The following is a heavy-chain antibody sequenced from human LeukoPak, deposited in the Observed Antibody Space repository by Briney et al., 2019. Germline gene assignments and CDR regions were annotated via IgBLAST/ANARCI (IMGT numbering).Heavy chain of an antibody. D-gene: IGHD3-22*01. CDR2: TYYSVRT. CDR3: ARLPYDSSGYYPGDDY. V-gene: IGHV4-31*03. Sequence: SQTLSLTCTVSGGPISSGGYYWSSIRQHPGKGLEWVGYTYYSVRTYYNPSLKSRDTISDDTSKNQFSLKLSSVTAADTAVYYCARLPYDSSGYYPGDDYWGQGTLVTVSS. J-gene: IGHJ4*02. CDR1: GGPISSGGYY.